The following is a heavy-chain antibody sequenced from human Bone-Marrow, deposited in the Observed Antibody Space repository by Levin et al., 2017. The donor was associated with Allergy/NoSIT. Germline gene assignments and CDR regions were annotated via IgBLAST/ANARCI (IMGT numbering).Heavy chain of an antibody. J-gene: IGHJ4*02. CDR2: ITTDGSYI. D-gene: IGHD3-10*01. CDR1: GFTFSTYS. V-gene: IGHV3-21*01. Sequence: GGSLRLSCAASGFTFSTYSMNWVRQAPGQGLEWVSSITTDGSYIYSADSMKGRFTISRDNAKGSLYLQMNSLRAEDTAVYYCARTYYASGSYSYDFDHWGQGTLVTVSS. CDR3: ARTYYASGSYSYDFDH.